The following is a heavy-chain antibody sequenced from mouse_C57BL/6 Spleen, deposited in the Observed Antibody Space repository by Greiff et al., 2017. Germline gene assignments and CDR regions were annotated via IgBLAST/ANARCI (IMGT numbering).Heavy chain of an antibody. Sequence: VKLMESGPGLVAPSQSLSITCTVSGFSLTSYGVHWVRQPPGKGLEWLVVIWSDGSTTYNSALKSRLSISKDNSKSQVFLKMNSLQTDDTAMYYCARHGHNWDYFDYWGQGTTLTVSS. J-gene: IGHJ2*01. D-gene: IGHD4-1*02. V-gene: IGHV2-6-1*01. CDR2: IWSDGST. CDR3: ARHGHNWDYFDY. CDR1: GFSLTSYG.